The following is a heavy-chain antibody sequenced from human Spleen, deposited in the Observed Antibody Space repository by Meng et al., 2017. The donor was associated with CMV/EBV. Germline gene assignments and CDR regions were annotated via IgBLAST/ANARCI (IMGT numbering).Heavy chain of an antibody. V-gene: IGHV4-59*01. CDR2: VYYSGST. CDR3: ARDFQYYGLDV. CDR1: GPSISNYY. Sequence: SETLSLTCTVSGPSISNYYWSWIRQPPGKGLECIGYVYYSGSTNYNPSLKSRVTISVDTPKNQFSLRLSSVTAADTAVYYCARDFQYYGLDVWGQGTTVTVSS. J-gene: IGHJ6*02.